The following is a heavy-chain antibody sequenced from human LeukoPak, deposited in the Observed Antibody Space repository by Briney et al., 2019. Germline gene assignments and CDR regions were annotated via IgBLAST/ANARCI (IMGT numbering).Heavy chain of an antibody. J-gene: IGHJ6*02. CDR3: AKDIRRCSGGSCYSGLGYYYYYGMDV. CDR1: AFTFSSYW. D-gene: IGHD2-15*01. Sequence: GGSLRPSCAASAFTFSSYWMSSVRQPPGKGLEWVANIKQEGSEKYYVDSVKGRFTISRDNAKNSLYLQMNSLRAEDTALYYCAKDIRRCSGGSCYSGLGYYYYYGMDVWGQGTTVTVSS. V-gene: IGHV3-7*03. CDR2: IKQEGSEK.